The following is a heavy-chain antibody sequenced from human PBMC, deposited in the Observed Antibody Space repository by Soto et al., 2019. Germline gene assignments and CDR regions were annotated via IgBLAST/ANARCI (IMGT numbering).Heavy chain of an antibody. J-gene: IGHJ6*02. D-gene: IGHD2-15*01. CDR1: GGSISSYY. V-gene: IGHV4-59*08. CDR3: ATASGSTYGGHYYYYGLDV. CDR2: IYYSGST. Sequence: QVQLQESGPGLVKSSETLSLTCTVSGGSISSYYWSWIRQPPGKGLEWIGYIYYSGSTKYNPSLKSRVTISVDTSKNQCSLKVSSVTAADTAVYYCATASGSTYGGHYYYYGLDVWGQGTTVTVSS.